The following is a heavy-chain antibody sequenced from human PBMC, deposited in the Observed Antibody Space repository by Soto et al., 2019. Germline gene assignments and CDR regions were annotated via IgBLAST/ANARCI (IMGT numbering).Heavy chain of an antibody. D-gene: IGHD1-26*01. Sequence: QVQLVESGGGVVQPGRSLRLSCAASGFPFSSYGMHWVRQAPGKGLEWVAVIWYGGRNKYYAESVRGRFTISRDNSKNTLYLQMNSLRAEDTAVYYCARQERGSYYNEGDGAFVLWGQGTMVTVSS. CDR2: IWYGGRNK. J-gene: IGHJ3*01. CDR1: GFPFSSYG. V-gene: IGHV3-33*01. CDR3: ARQERGSYYNEGDGAFVL.